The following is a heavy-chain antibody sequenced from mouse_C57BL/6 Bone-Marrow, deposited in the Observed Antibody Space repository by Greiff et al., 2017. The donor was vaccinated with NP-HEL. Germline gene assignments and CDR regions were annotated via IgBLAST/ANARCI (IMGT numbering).Heavy chain of an antibody. CDR1: GYTFTDYN. J-gene: IGHJ4*01. CDR2: INPNNGGT. V-gene: IGHV1-18*01. Sequence: VHVKQSGPELVKPGASVKIPCKASGYTFTDYNMDWVKQSHGKSLEWIGDINPNNGGTIYNQKFKGKATLTVDKSSSTAYMELRSLTSEDTAVYYCARDGSSYYYAMDYWGQGTSVTVSS. CDR3: ARDGSSYYYAMDY. D-gene: IGHD1-1*01.